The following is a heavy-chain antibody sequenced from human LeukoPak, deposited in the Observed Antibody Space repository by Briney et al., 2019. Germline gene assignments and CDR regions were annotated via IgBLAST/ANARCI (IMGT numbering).Heavy chain of an antibody. J-gene: IGHJ5*02. CDR3: ARDCLPIAVAGTGGNWFDP. Sequence: ASVKVSCKASGGTFSSYAISWVRQAPGQGLEWMGWISAYNGNTNYAQKLQGRVTMTTDTSTSTAYMELRSLRSDDTAVYYCARDCLPIAVAGTGGNWFDPWGQGTLVTVSS. CDR1: GGTFSSYA. CDR2: ISAYNGNT. D-gene: IGHD6-19*01. V-gene: IGHV1-18*01.